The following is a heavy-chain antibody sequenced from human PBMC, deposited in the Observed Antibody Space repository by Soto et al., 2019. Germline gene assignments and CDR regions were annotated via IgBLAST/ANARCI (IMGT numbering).Heavy chain of an antibody. CDR3: ARDGSEGSGEIGYYYYMDV. D-gene: IGHD2-15*01. CDR1: GFTFSSYS. CDR2: ITSSGASI. V-gene: IGHV3-21*01. Sequence: EVQLVESGGGLVKPGGSLRLSCAASGFTFSSYSLNWVRQAPGKGLEWVSSITSSGASIYYADSVKGRFTISRDNAKNSLYLQMNSLRAEDTAVYYCARDGSEGSGEIGYYYYMDVWGTGSTATV. J-gene: IGHJ6*03.